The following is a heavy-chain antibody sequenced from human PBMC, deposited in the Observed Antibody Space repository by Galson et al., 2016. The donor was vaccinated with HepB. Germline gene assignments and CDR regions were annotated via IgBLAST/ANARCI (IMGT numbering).Heavy chain of an antibody. V-gene: IGHV3-23*01. D-gene: IGHD3-3*01. Sequence: SLRLSCAASGFTFSSYAMSWVRQAPGKGLEWVSAISGSGGSTYYADSVKGRFTISRDNSKNTLYLQVNSLRAEDTAVYYCAKGSRRGFLEWLPRMERYYCGMDVWGQGTTVTVSS. CDR2: ISGSGGST. CDR1: GFTFSSYA. CDR3: AKGSRRGFLEWLPRMERYYCGMDV. J-gene: IGHJ6*02.